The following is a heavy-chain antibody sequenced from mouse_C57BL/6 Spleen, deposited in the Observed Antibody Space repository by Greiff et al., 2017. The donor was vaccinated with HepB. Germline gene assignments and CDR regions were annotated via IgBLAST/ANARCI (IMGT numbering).Heavy chain of an antibody. D-gene: IGHD4-1*01. J-gene: IGHJ4*01. CDR2: IDPNSGGT. Sequence: QVQLQQPGAELVKPGASVKLSCKASGYTFTSYWMHWVKQRPGRGLEWIGRIDPNSGGTKYNEKFKSKATLTVDKPSSTAYMQLSSLTSEDSAVYYCAREGLGRDYYAMDYWGQGTSVTVSS. CDR3: AREGLGRDYYAMDY. V-gene: IGHV1-72*01. CDR1: GYTFTSYW.